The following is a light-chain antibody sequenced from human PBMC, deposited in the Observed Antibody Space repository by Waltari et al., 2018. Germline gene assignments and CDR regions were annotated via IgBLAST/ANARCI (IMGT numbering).Light chain of an antibody. V-gene: IGKV1-5*03. Sequence: DIQITHSTSTLSASVGDRVAITCRASRSIEKWLDWYQQKPGTPTKLLIYKATSLESGVPSRFSGSGSGTEFTLTISSLQPDDFATYYCQQYYSYSTFGEGTKVEIK. CDR2: KAT. CDR1: RSIEKW. CDR3: QQYYSYST. J-gene: IGKJ4*01.